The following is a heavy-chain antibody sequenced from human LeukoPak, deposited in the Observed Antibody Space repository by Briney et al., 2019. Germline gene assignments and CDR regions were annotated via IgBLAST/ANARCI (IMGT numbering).Heavy chain of an antibody. CDR2: IYYSGST. Sequence: SETLSLTCTVSGGSISSYYWSWIRQPPGKGPEWIGYIYYSGSTNYNPSLKSRVTISVDTSKNQFSLKLSSVTAADTAVYYCARGLDYGDLHRPLLDYWGQGTLVTVSS. CDR3: ARGLDYGDLHRPLLDY. D-gene: IGHD4-17*01. CDR1: GGSISSYY. J-gene: IGHJ4*02. V-gene: IGHV4-59*01.